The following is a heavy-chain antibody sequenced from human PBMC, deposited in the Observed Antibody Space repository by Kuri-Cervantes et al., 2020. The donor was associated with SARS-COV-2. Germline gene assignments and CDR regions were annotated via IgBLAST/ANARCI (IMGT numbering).Heavy chain of an antibody. D-gene: IGHD1-7*01. V-gene: IGHV4-34*01. J-gene: IGHJ5*02. CDR1: GGSFSGYY. Sequence: ESLKISCAVYGGSFSGYYWSWIRQPPGKGPEWIGEINHSGSTNYNPSLKSRVTISVDTSKNQFSLKLSSVTAADTAVYYCASVPDWNYDEGWFDPWGQGTLVTGSS. CDR2: INHSGST. CDR3: ASVPDWNYDEGWFDP.